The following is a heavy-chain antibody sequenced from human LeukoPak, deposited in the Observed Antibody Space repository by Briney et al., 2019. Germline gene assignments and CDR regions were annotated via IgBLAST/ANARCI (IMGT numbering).Heavy chain of an antibody. CDR2: IKQDGSEK. CDR3: ARAQQLVPADYYYYMDV. D-gene: IGHD6-13*01. CDR1: GFTFTTYW. Sequence: QPGESLRLSCAASGFTFTTYWMSWVRQAPGKGLEWVANIKQDGSEKYYVDSVKGRFTISRDNAKNSLYLQMNSLRAEDTAVYYCARAQQLVPADYYYYMDVWGKGTTVTISS. J-gene: IGHJ6*03. V-gene: IGHV3-7*01.